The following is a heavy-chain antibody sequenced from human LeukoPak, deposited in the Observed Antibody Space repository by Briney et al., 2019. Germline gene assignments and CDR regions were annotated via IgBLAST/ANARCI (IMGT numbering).Heavy chain of an antibody. D-gene: IGHD3-10*01. V-gene: IGHV3-33*01. Sequence: QPGRSLRLSCAASGFTFSSYGMHWVRQAPGKGLEWVAVIWYDGSNKYYADSVKGRFTISRDNSKNTLYLQRNSLRAEDTAVYYCARDSDYPDYWGQGTLVTVSS. CDR1: GFTFSSYG. CDR3: ARDSDYPDY. J-gene: IGHJ4*02. CDR2: IWYDGSNK.